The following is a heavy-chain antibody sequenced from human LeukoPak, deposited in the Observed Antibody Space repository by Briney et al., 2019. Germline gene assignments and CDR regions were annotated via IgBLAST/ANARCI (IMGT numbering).Heavy chain of an antibody. CDR3: ARHGPRAATSLYYYYGMDV. D-gene: IGHD2-15*01. J-gene: IGHJ6*02. Sequence: SETLSLTCTVSGGSISSGGYYWSWIRQPPGKGLEWIGYIYYSGSTNYNPSLKSRVTISVDTSKNQFSLKLSSVTAADTAVYYCARHGPRAATSLYYYYGMDVWGQGTTVTVSS. CDR1: GGSISSGGYY. V-gene: IGHV4-61*08. CDR2: IYYSGST.